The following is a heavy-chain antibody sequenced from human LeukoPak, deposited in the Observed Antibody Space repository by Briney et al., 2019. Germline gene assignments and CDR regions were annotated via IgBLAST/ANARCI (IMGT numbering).Heavy chain of an antibody. Sequence: GGSLRLSCAASGFTFSSYAMHWVRQAPGKGLEWVAVISYDGSNKYYADSVKGRFTISRDNSKNTLYLQMNSLRAEDTAVYYCARDNSYGDLDYWGQGTLVTVSS. V-gene: IGHV3-30-3*01. CDR3: ARDNSYGDLDY. CDR1: GFTFSSYA. CDR2: ISYDGSNK. J-gene: IGHJ4*02. D-gene: IGHD4-17*01.